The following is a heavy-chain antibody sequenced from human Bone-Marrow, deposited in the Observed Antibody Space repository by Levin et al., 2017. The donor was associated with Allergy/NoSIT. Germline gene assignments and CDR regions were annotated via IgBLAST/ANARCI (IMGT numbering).Heavy chain of an antibody. D-gene: IGHD2-15*01. V-gene: IGHV4-39*01. Sequence: PSETLSLTCSVSGGSISSTSYFWGWIRQPPGKGLEWLGSIYFAGSIYENPSLKSRVSISLDTSKNHFSLKLSSVTAADTAVYYCARHVYQLEGVVVKANWFDPWGRGTLVAVSS. CDR1: GGSISSTSYF. CDR2: IYFAGSI. J-gene: IGHJ5*02. CDR3: ARHVYQLEGVVVKANWFDP.